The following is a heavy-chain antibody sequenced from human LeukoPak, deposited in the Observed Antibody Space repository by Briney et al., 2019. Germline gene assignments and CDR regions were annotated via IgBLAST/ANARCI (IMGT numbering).Heavy chain of an antibody. Sequence: SETLSLTCTVSGGSITSNNFYWVWVRQPPGKGLEWLGNIYFSGTTTYYNPSLKSRVTMSLDTSKNQFSLKLSSVTATDTAIYYCATHQGGFNWFDPWGQGILVTVSS. V-gene: IGHV4-39*01. CDR1: GGSITSNNFY. D-gene: IGHD3-16*01. CDR2: IYFSGTTT. CDR3: ATHQGGFNWFDP. J-gene: IGHJ5*02.